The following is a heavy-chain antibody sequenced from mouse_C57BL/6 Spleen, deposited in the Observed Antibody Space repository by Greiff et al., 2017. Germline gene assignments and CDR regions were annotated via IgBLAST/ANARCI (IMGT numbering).Heavy chain of an antibody. V-gene: IGHV1-22*01. CDR1: GYTFTDYN. J-gene: IGHJ2*01. D-gene: IGHD1-1*01. Sequence: VQLQQSGPELVKPGASVKMSCKASGYTFTDYNMHWVKQSHGKSLEWIGYINPNNGGTSYNQKFKGKATLTVNKSSSTAYMELRSLTSEDSAVYYCSRVRYGSSFDYWGQGTTLTVSS. CDR2: INPNNGGT. CDR3: SRVRYGSSFDY.